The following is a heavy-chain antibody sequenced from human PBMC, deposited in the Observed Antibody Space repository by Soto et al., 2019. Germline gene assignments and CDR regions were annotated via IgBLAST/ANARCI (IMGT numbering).Heavy chain of an antibody. CDR3: ARGDPAGYSSGWDKDGMDV. D-gene: IGHD6-19*01. V-gene: IGHV1-8*01. J-gene: IGHJ6*02. Sequence: ASVKVSCKASGYTFTSYDIHWVRQATGQGLEWMGWMNPNSGNTGYAQKFQGRVTMTRNTSISTAYMELSSLRSEDTAVYYCARGDPAGYSSGWDKDGMDVWGQGTTVSVSS. CDR1: GYTFTSYD. CDR2: MNPNSGNT.